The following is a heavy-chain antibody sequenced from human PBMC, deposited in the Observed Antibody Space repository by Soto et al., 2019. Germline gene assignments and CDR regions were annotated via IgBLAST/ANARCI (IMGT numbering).Heavy chain of an antibody. J-gene: IGHJ4*02. V-gene: IGHV1-3*01. CDR3: ARAVAVPADFDY. D-gene: IGHD6-19*01. CDR1: GYTFTGYA. CDR2: INAGNGNT. Sequence: EASVKVSCKASGYTFTGYAMHWVRQAPGQRLEWMGWINAGNGNTKYSQKFQGRVTITRDTSASTAYMELRSLRSEDTAVYYCARAVAVPADFDYWGQGTLVTVSS.